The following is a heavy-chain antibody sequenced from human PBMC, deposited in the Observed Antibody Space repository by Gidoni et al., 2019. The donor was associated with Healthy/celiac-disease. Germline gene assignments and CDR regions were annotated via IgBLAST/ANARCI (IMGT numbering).Heavy chain of an antibody. CDR1: GFTFSSYG. CDR3: ARDCSSTSCYPDY. D-gene: IGHD2-2*01. V-gene: IGHV3-33*01. J-gene: IGHJ4*02. Sequence: QVQLVESGGGVVQPGRSLRLSCAASGFTFSSYGMHWVRQAPGKGLEWVAVIWYDGSNKYYADSVKGRFTISRDNSKNTLYLQMNSLRAEDTAVYYCARDCSSTSCYPDYWGQGTLVTVSS. CDR2: IWYDGSNK.